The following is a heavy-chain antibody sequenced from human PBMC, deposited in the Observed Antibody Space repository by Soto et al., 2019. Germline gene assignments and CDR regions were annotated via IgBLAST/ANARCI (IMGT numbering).Heavy chain of an antibody. J-gene: IGHJ3*02. CDR1: GGTFSSYA. CDR2: IIPIFGTA. CDR3: ARGTVRGITMIVKTPGAFDS. Sequence: VASVKVSCKASGGTFSSYAISWVRQAPGQGLEWMGGIIPIFGTANYAQKFQGRVTITADESTSTAYMELSSLRSEDTAVYYCARGTVRGITMIVKTPGAFDSWGQGTMVTVSS. V-gene: IGHV1-69*13. D-gene: IGHD3-22*01.